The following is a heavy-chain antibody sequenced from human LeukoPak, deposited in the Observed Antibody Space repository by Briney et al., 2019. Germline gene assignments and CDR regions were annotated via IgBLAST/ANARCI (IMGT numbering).Heavy chain of an antibody. V-gene: IGHV4-34*01. CDR3: ARHFLSSSAKYGSGSYLYY. Sequence: PSETLSLTCAVYGGSFSGYYWSWIRQPPGKGLEWIGEINHSGSTNYNPSLKSRVTISVDTSKNQFSLKLSSVTAADTAVYYCARHFLSSSAKYGSGSYLYYWGQGTLVTVSS. D-gene: IGHD3-10*01. CDR2: INHSGST. CDR1: GGSFSGYY. J-gene: IGHJ4*02.